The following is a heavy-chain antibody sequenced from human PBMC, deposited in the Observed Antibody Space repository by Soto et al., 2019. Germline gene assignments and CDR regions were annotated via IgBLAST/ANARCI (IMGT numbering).Heavy chain of an antibody. V-gene: IGHV6-1*01. J-gene: IGHJ6*02. D-gene: IGHD2-2*01. CDR3: ARGWGYCSSTSCYVYYYYGMDV. CDR2: TYYRSKWYN. Sequence: SRTLSLTCAISGDSVSSNSAAWNWIRQSPSRGLEWLGRTYYRSKWYNDYAVSVKSRITINPDTSKNQFSLQLNSATPEDTAVYYCARGWGYCSSTSCYVYYYYGMDVWGQGTTVTVSS. CDR1: GDSVSSNSAA.